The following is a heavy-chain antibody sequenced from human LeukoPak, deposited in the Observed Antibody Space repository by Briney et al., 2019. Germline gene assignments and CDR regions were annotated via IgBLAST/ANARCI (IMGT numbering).Heavy chain of an antibody. J-gene: IGHJ4*02. V-gene: IGHV3-30*04. D-gene: IGHD6-19*01. Sequence: PGRSLRLSCAASGFTFSSYAMHRVRQAPGKGLECVAVISSDGSDNYYADSVKGRFTISRDNSKNTLYLQMNSLRAEDTAVYYCARASYSSGWYGTPTFHYWGQGTLVTASS. CDR1: GFTFSSYA. CDR2: ISSDGSDN. CDR3: ARASYSSGWYGTPTFHY.